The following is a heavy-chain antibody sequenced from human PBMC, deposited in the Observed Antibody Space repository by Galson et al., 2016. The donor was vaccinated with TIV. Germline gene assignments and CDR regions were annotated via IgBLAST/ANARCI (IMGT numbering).Heavy chain of an antibody. CDR2: ITPGGAGT. CDR3: ARDTRSGYSSGWPPFDF. D-gene: IGHD6-25*01. V-gene: IGHV1-46*03. CDR1: GYTFTDNY. J-gene: IGHJ4*02. Sequence: SVKVSCKASGYTFTDNYIHWVRQAPGQGLEWMGVITPGGAGTFYAQKFQGRVTMTADTSTPTVYMEINSLRSEDAAMYFCARDTRSGYSSGWPPFDFWGQGALVTVSS.